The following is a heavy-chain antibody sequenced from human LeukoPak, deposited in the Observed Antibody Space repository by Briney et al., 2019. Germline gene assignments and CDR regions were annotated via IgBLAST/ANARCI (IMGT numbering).Heavy chain of an antibody. CDR1: GFTFSSYA. Sequence: GGSLRLSCAASGFTFSSYAMHWVRQAPGKGLEWVAVISYDGSNKYYADSVKGRFTISRDNSKNTLYLQMNSLRAEDTAVYYCARANMDVWGKGTTVTVSS. J-gene: IGHJ6*03. CDR2: ISYDGSNK. CDR3: ARANMDV. V-gene: IGHV3-30*04.